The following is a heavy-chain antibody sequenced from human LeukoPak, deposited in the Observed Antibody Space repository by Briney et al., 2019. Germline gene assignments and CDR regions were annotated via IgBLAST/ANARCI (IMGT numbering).Heavy chain of an antibody. CDR2: INHSGST. V-gene: IGHV4-34*01. Sequence: SETLSLTCDVYGGSFSGYYWSWIRQPPGKGLEWVGEINHSGSTNYNPSLKSRVTISVDTSKNQFSLKLSSVTAADTAVYYCAREPYYYDSSGYYPEYNWFDPWGQGTLVTVSS. D-gene: IGHD3-22*01. CDR3: AREPYYYDSSGYYPEYNWFDP. J-gene: IGHJ5*02. CDR1: GGSFSGYY.